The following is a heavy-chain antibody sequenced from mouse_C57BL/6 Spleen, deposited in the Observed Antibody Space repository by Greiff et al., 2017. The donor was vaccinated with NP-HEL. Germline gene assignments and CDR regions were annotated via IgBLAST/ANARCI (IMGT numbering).Heavy chain of an antibody. Sequence: VQLQQPGAELVMPGASVKLSCKASGYTFTSYWMHWVKQRPGQGLEWIGEIDPSDSYTNYNQKFKGKSTLTVDKSSSTAYMELSSLTSEDSAVYYCARRDGYYVENYYFDYWGQGTTLTVSS. CDR2: IDPSDSYT. CDR3: ARRDGYYVENYYFDY. J-gene: IGHJ2*01. V-gene: IGHV1-69*01. D-gene: IGHD2-3*01. CDR1: GYTFTSYW.